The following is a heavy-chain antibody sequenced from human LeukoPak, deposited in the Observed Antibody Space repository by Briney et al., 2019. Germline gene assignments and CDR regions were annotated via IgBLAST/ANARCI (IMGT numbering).Heavy chain of an antibody. D-gene: IGHD6-19*01. V-gene: IGHV1-2*02. CDR2: INPNSGGT. CDR3: ARSRPLQWLDY. CDR1: GYTFTSYY. Sequence: SVKVSCKASGYTFTSYYMHWGRQAPGQGLEWMGWINPNSGGTNYAQKFQGRVTMTRDTSISTAYMELSRLRSDDTAVYYCARSRPLQWLDYWGQGTLVTVSS. J-gene: IGHJ4*02.